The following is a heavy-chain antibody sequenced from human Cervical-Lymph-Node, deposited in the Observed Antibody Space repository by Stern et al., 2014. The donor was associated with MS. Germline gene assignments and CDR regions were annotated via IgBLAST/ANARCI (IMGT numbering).Heavy chain of an antibody. CDR1: GGTFNTQA. V-gene: IGHV1-69*01. Sequence: QMQLVQSGAEVKKPGSSVKVSCKTSGGTFNTQAINWVRQAPGQGLEGVGGIIPIFGTPNYAQKIQDRVTITADESTSTAYMDLSSLRSEDTAVYYCATPSTVIVGGMDVWGQGTTVTVSS. D-gene: IGHD4-17*01. CDR2: IIPIFGTP. J-gene: IGHJ6*02. CDR3: ATPSTVIVGGMDV.